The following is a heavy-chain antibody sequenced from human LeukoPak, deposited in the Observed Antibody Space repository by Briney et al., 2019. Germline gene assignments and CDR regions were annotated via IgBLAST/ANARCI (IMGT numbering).Heavy chain of an antibody. CDR2: IKQDGSEK. Sequence: GGPLRLSCAASGFTFSNYWMSWVRQAPGEGLEWVANIKQDGSEKYYVDSVKGRFTISRDNAKNSLYLQMNSLRAEDTAVYYCARALDSSSSRYQAFEYWGQGTLVTVSS. V-gene: IGHV3-7*01. D-gene: IGHD2-2*01. CDR1: GFTFSNYW. CDR3: ARALDSSSSRYQAFEY. J-gene: IGHJ4*02.